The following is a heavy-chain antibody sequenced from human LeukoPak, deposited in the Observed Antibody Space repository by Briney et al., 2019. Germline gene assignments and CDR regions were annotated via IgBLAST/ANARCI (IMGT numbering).Heavy chain of an antibody. CDR3: ARGMITFDY. CDR1: GFTFSSYG. D-gene: IGHD3-16*01. CDR2: ISGSGGST. Sequence: PGGTLRLSCAASGFTFSSYGMSWVRQAPGKGLEWVSAISGSGGSTYYTDSVKGRFTISRDNSKNSLYLQMNSLRAEDTALYYCARGMITFDYWGQGTLVTVSS. V-gene: IGHV3-23*01. J-gene: IGHJ4*02.